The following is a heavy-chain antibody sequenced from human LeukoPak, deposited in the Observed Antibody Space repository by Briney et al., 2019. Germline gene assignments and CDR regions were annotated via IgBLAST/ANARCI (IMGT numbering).Heavy chain of an antibody. V-gene: IGHV3-11*04. CDR1: GFTFSDSY. CDR3: AREHSGYDFPGRDYYYMDV. CDR2: ISNSGSSI. D-gene: IGHD5-12*01. J-gene: IGHJ6*03. Sequence: GGSLRLSCAASGFTFSDSYMTWIRQAPGKGLEWVSYISNSGSSIYYADSVKGRFTTSRDNAKSSLYLQMNSLRAEDTAVYYCAREHSGYDFPGRDYYYMDVWGKGTTVTVSS.